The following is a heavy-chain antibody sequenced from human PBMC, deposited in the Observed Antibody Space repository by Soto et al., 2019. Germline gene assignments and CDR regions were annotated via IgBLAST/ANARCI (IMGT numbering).Heavy chain of an antibody. Sequence: QVQLVQSGAEEKKPGASVKVSYKACGYTFSSYAMHWVRQAPGQRIEWMGWINAGNGNTKYSQKFQGRVTITRDTSASTAYMELSSLRSEDTAVYYCARSIVVVTALDYWGQGTLVTVSS. V-gene: IGHV1-3*05. CDR2: INAGNGNT. CDR3: ARSIVVVTALDY. CDR1: GYTFSSYA. J-gene: IGHJ4*02. D-gene: IGHD2-21*02.